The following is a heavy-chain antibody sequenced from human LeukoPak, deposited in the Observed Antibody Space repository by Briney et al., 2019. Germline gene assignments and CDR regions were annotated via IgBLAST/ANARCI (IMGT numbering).Heavy chain of an antibody. V-gene: IGHV3-7*01. CDR1: GFTFSSNW. Sequence: GGSLRLSCATSGFTFSSNWMSWVRYVPGGGLDWVANIKPDGSAQYYAASVKGRFTVSRDNAKNSLYLQMNSLRVEDTAVYYCARANNSSCHNWGQGTLVTVSA. D-gene: IGHD6-6*01. CDR3: ARANNSSCHN. J-gene: IGHJ4*02. CDR2: IKPDGSAQ.